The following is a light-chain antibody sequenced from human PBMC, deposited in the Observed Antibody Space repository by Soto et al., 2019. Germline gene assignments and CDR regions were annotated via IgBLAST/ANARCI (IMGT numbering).Light chain of an antibody. Sequence: EIVLTQSPGTLSLSPGERPTLSCRASQSVSSSYLAWYQQKPGQAPRLLIYGASSRATGIPDRFSGSGSGKDFALTISRLEPEDFAVYYCQQYGSSPYTFGQGTKLEI. V-gene: IGKV3-20*01. CDR1: QSVSSSY. J-gene: IGKJ2*01. CDR3: QQYGSSPYT. CDR2: GAS.